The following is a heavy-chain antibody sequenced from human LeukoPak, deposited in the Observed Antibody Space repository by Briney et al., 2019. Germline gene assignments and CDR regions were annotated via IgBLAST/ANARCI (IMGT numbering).Heavy chain of an antibody. CDR2: IYTSGST. D-gene: IGHD3-22*01. Sequence: PSETLSLTCTVSGGSISSYYWSWIRQPAGKGLEWIGRIYTSGSTNYNPSLKSRVTMSVDTPKNQFSLKLSSVTAADTAVYYCARTYYDSSGYYYLFDYWGQGTLVTVSS. J-gene: IGHJ4*02. CDR3: ARTYYDSSGYYYLFDY. CDR1: GGSISSYY. V-gene: IGHV4-4*07.